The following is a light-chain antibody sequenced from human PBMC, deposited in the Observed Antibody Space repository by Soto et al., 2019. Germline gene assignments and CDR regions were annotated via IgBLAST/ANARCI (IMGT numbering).Light chain of an antibody. V-gene: IGKV3-11*01. CDR2: DAS. Sequence: EIVMTQSPAPLSVSPGERATLSCRSSQSVSSYLAWYQQKPGQAPRLLIYDASNRATGIPARFSGSGSGTDFTLTVSSLEPEEFAVYYCQQRSNWPPSITLGQGTRLEIK. J-gene: IGKJ5*01. CDR1: QSVSSY. CDR3: QQRSNWPPSIT.